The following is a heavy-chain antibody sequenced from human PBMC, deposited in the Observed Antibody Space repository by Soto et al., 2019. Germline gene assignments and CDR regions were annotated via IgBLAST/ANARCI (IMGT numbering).Heavy chain of an antibody. J-gene: IGHJ6*02. CDR1: GYTFTSYD. V-gene: IGHV1-8*01. CDR2: MNPNSGNT. Sequence: ASVKVSCKASGYTFTSYDINWVRQATGQGLEWMGWMNPNSGNTGYAQKFQGRVTMTRNTYISTAYMELSRLRSEDTAVYYCARGGRFYYGSGSSPYYYYGMDVWGQGTTVTVSS. D-gene: IGHD3-10*01. CDR3: ARGGRFYYGSGSSPYYYYGMDV.